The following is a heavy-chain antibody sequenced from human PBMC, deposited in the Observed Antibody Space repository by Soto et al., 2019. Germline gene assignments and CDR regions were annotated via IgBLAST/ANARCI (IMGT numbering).Heavy chain of an antibody. D-gene: IGHD6-19*01. CDR2: ISAYNGNT. CDR1: GYTFTSYG. J-gene: IGHJ4*02. V-gene: IGHV1-18*01. Sequence: QVQLVQSGAEVKKPGASVKVSCKASGYTFTSYGISWVRQAPGQGLEWMGWISAYNGNTNYAQKLQGRVTMTTDTSTSTAYMELRSLRSDDTDVYYCARTVGIAVAPTDGYFDYWGQGTLVTVSS. CDR3: ARTVGIAVAPTDGYFDY.